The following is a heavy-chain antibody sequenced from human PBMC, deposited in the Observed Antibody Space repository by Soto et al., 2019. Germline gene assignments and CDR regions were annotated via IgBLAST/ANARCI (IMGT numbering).Heavy chain of an antibody. V-gene: IGHV1-69*01. CDR1: GGTFSSYA. CDR3: ARGVVGAAADNDYCDY. D-gene: IGHD6-13*01. J-gene: IGHJ4*02. Sequence: QVQLVQAGAEVKKPGSSVKVSCMASGGTFSSYAISWVRQAPGQGLEWMGGIIPICGTANYAQKFQGRVTITGDESTSTGYMEVSSLRSEDTAVYYCARGVVGAAADNDYCDYWGQGTLVTGSS. CDR2: IIPICGTA.